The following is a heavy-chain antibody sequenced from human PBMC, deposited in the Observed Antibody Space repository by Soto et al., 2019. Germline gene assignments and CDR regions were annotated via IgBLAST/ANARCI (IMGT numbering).Heavy chain of an antibody. CDR1: GFTFSSYG. Sequence: GGSLRLSCAASGFTFSSYGMHWVRQAPGKGLEWVAVIWYDGSNKYYADSVKGRFTISRDNSKNTLYLQMNSLRAEDTAVYYCAGDRDSSGPSAFDIWGQGTMVTVSS. V-gene: IGHV3-33*01. CDR2: IWYDGSNK. CDR3: AGDRDSSGPSAFDI. J-gene: IGHJ3*02. D-gene: IGHD3-22*01.